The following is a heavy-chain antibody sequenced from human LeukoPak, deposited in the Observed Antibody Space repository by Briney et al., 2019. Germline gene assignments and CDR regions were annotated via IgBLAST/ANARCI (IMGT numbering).Heavy chain of an antibody. CDR1: GDSISGGSYY. Sequence: PSETLSLTCTVSGDSISGGSYYRTWIRQPAGKGLEWIGRIYTSGSTNYNPSLKSRVTISIDTSKNQFSLKLSSVTAADTAVYYCATLGYSSGTDYWGLGARVTVSS. V-gene: IGHV4-61*02. D-gene: IGHD5-18*01. CDR3: ATLGYSSGTDY. J-gene: IGHJ4*02. CDR2: IYTSGST.